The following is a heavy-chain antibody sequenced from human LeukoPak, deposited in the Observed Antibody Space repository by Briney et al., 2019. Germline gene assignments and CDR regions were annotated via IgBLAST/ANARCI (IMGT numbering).Heavy chain of an antibody. Sequence: PSETLSLTCAVSGYSISSGYYWGWIRQPPGKGLEWIGEINHSGSTNYNPSLKSRVTISVDTSKNQFSLKLSSVTAADTAVYYCARFMTTSWGYYYYYYGMDVWGQGTTVTVSS. CDR3: ARFMTTSWGYYYYYYGMDV. D-gene: IGHD4-11*01. CDR1: GYSISSGYY. CDR2: INHSGST. J-gene: IGHJ6*02. V-gene: IGHV4-38-2*01.